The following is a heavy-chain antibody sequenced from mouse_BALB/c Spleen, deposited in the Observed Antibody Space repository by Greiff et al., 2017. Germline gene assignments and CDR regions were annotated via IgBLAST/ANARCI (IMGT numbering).Heavy chain of an antibody. CDR1: GFTFSSFG. D-gene: IGHD1-1*01. CDR2: ISSGSSTI. J-gene: IGHJ4*01. V-gene: IGHV5-17*02. Sequence: EVKLEESGGGLVQPGGSRKLSCAASGFTFSSFGMHWVRQAPEKGLEWVAYISSGSSTIYYADTVKGRFTISRDNPKNTLFLQMTSLRSEDTAMYYCARRFITTVVDYAMDYWGQGTSVTVSS. CDR3: ARRFITTVVDYAMDY.